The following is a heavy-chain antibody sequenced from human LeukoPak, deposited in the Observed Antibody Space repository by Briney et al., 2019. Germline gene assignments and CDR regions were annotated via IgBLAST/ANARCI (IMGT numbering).Heavy chain of an antibody. CDR2: ISSSSSYI. V-gene: IGHV3-21*01. CDR3: ARGGSDYMDV. J-gene: IGHJ6*03. Sequence: GGSLRLSCAASGFTFSSYWMHWVRQAPGKGLEWVSSISSSSSYIYYADSVKGRFTISRDNAKNSLYLQMNSLRAEDTAVYYCARGGSDYMDVWGKGTTVTISS. D-gene: IGHD3-10*01. CDR1: GFTFSSYW.